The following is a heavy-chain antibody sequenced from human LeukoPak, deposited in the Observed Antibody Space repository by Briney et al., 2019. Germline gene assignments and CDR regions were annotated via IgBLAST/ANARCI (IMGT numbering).Heavy chain of an antibody. CDR3: AREEYGDYGFDY. CDR1: GFTFSSYS. Sequence: PGGSLRLSCAASGFTFSSYSMNWVRQAPGKGLEWVSSISSSSSYIYYADSVKGRFTISRDNAKNSLYLQMNSLRAEDTAAYYCAREEYGDYGFDYWGQGTLVTVSS. CDR2: ISSSSSYI. D-gene: IGHD4-17*01. V-gene: IGHV3-21*01. J-gene: IGHJ4*02.